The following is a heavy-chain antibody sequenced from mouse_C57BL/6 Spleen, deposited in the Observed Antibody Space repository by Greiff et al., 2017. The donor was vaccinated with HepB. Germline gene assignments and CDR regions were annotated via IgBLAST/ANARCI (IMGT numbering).Heavy chain of an antibody. D-gene: IGHD1-1*01. J-gene: IGHJ4*01. Sequence: QVQLQQPGAELVKPGASVKLSCKASGYTFTSYWMHWVKQRPGQGLEWIGMIHPNRGSTNYNEKFKSKSTLTVDKSSSTAYMQLSSLTSEDSAVYYCAYYYGDMDYWGQGTSVTVSS. V-gene: IGHV1-64*01. CDR1: GYTFTSYW. CDR3: AYYYGDMDY. CDR2: IHPNRGST.